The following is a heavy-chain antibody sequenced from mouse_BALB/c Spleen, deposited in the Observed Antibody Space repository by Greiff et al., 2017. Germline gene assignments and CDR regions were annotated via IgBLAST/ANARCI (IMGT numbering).Heavy chain of an antibody. Sequence: QVQLQQSGAELVRPGTSVKVSCKASGYAFTNYLIEWVKQRPGQGLEWIGVINPGSGGTNYNEKFKGKATLTADKSSSTAYMQLSSLTSDDSAVYFCALIYYGNSYAMDYWGQGTSGTVSS. D-gene: IGHD2-1*01. CDR1: GYAFTNYL. J-gene: IGHJ4*01. CDR3: ALIYYGNSYAMDY. V-gene: IGHV1-54*01. CDR2: INPGSGGT.